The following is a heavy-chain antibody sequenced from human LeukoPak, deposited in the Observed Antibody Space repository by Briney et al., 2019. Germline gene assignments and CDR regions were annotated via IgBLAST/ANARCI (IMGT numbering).Heavy chain of an antibody. J-gene: IGHJ4*02. Sequence: GGSLRLSCAASGFTFSTYGMHWVRQAPGKGLEWVAFIRYDSNSKYYADSVKGRFTISRDNSKNTLYLQMNSLRAEDTAVYHCAKDRAVGIIVLPAAIPYYWGQGTLVTVSS. V-gene: IGHV3-30*02. CDR3: AKDRAVGIIVLPAAIPYY. CDR1: GFTFSTYG. D-gene: IGHD2-2*03. CDR2: IRYDSNSK.